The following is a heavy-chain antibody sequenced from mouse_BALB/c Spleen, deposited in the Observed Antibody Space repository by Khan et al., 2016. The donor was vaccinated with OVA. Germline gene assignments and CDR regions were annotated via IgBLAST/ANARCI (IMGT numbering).Heavy chain of an antibody. D-gene: IGHD2-1*01. Sequence: EVELVESGGGLVEPGGSLKLSCAASGFSFSSYTMSWVRQTPEKRLEWVATISSASTYTYYPDSVKGRFTISRVNAKNTLYLQMSSLKSEDRSMYYCTRDGNYAHWYFDVWGAGTTVTVSS. CDR3: TRDGNYAHWYFDV. V-gene: IGHV5-6-4*01. J-gene: IGHJ1*01. CDR1: GFSFSSYT. CDR2: ISSASTYT.